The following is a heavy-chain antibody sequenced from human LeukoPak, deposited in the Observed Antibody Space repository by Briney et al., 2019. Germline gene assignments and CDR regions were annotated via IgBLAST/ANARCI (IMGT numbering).Heavy chain of an antibody. J-gene: IGHJ4*02. CDR1: GFTFSSSA. D-gene: IGHD5-12*01. CDR2: ISGSGSSK. Sequence: LSGGSLRLVCAADGFTFSSSAITWVRQDAGKQREWVSSISGSGSSKYYAGSVKGRFPISRDHSKSPLYLQMNSLRAEDTAVYYCANLRAGELIVATIGHDYWRQETLVTVCS. CDR3: ANLRAGELIVATIGHDY. V-gene: IGHV3-23*01.